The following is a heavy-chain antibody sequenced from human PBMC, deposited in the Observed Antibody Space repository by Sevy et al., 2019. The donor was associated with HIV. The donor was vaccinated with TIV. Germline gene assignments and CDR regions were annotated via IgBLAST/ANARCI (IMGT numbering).Heavy chain of an antibody. D-gene: IGHD3-10*01. V-gene: IGHV3-30-3*01. CDR1: GFTFSSYD. J-gene: IGHJ6*02. CDR3: ARDRALYYYYYYGMDV. Sequence: GGSLRLSCAASGFTFSSYDMHWVRQAPGKGLEWVAVISYDGSNKYYADSVKGRFTISRDNSKNTLYPQMNSLRAEDTAVYYCARDRALYYYYYYGMDVWGQGTTVTVSS. CDR2: ISYDGSNK.